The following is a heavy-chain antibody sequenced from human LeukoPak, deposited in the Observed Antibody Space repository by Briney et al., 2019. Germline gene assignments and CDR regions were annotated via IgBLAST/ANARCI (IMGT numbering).Heavy chain of an antibody. D-gene: IGHD5-24*01. J-gene: IGHJ5*02. CDR3: ARGTDAYKVGNH. CDR1: GDSISTDYC. Sequence: ASDTLSLTCTVSGDSISTDYCWTWIRQPPGKVPKWIGTIYNRDNTYYTSSLASRVTISMDTSKNQFSLKMTSVTAADTAVYYCARGTDAYKVGNHWGQGALVTVSS. CDR2: IYNRDNT. V-gene: IGHV4-38-2*02.